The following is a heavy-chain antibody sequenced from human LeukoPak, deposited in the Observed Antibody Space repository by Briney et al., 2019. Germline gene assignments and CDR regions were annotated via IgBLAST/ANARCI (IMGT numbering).Heavy chain of an antibody. D-gene: IGHD3-22*01. Sequence: GESLKISCKGSGYRFTSYWIGWVRQMPGKGLEWMGIIYPGDSDTRYSPSFQGQVTISADKSISTAYLQWSSLKASDTAMYYCARHPDYYDSSGTGAFDIWGQGTMVTVSS. CDR1: GYRFTSYW. J-gene: IGHJ3*02. CDR3: ARHPDYYDSSGTGAFDI. CDR2: IYPGDSDT. V-gene: IGHV5-51*01.